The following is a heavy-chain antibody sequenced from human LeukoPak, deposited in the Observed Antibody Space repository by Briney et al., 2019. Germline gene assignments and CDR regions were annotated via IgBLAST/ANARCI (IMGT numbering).Heavy chain of an antibody. CDR2: ISSSGSTI. CDR3: AKAGSSTTCRRFDY. J-gene: IGHJ4*02. V-gene: IGHV3-11*01. Sequence: PGGSLRLSCAASGFTFSDYYMSWIRQAPGKGLEWVSYISSSGSTIYYADSVKGRFTISRDNAKNSLYLQMNSLRAEDTAVYYCAKAGSSTTCRRFDYWGQGTLVTVSS. D-gene: IGHD2-2*01. CDR1: GFTFSDYY.